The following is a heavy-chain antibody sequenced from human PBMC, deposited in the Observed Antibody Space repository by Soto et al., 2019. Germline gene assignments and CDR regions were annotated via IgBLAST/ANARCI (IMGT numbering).Heavy chain of an antibody. D-gene: IGHD3-16*01. CDR1: GFTFSTYG. CDR3: AKGGSFDI. V-gene: IGHV3-30*18. CDR2: LTSDGSYR. Sequence: QGQLAESGGGVVQPGRSLRLSCAASGFTFSTYGLHWVRQAPGTGLEWVALLTSDGSYRFSADSVKGRFTISRDNANNILYLQMNSLRTEDTAIYYCAKGGSFDIWGQGTMVNVSS. J-gene: IGHJ3*02.